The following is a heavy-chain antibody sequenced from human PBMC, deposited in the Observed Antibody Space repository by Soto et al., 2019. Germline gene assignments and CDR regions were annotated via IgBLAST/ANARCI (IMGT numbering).Heavy chain of an antibody. D-gene: IGHD1-1*01. CDR2: ISYGATP. CDR3: ARHPTGFPNWSDR. V-gene: IGHV4-39*01. J-gene: IGHJ5*02. CDR1: GASITTSPYN. Sequence: SETLSLTCSVSGASITTSPYNWAWIRQPPKKGLQWIGTISYGATPYSTASLESRVTMSVDTSKNQFSLKLSSVTAADTAVYYCARHPTGFPNWSDRWGQGTLVTVSS.